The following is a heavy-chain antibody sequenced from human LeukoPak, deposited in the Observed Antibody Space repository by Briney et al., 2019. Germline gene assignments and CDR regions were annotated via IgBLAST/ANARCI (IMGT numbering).Heavy chain of an antibody. J-gene: IGHJ3*02. Sequence: SETLSLTCTVSGGSISSSSYYWGWIRQPPGKGLEWIGSIYYSGSTYYNPSLKSRVTISVDTSKNQFSLKLSSVTAADTAVYYCARLQGERGYYDFWSGYYLHDAFDIWGQGTMVTVSS. CDR1: GGSISSSSYY. CDR2: IYYSGST. D-gene: IGHD3-3*01. CDR3: ARLQGERGYYDFWSGYYLHDAFDI. V-gene: IGHV4-39*01.